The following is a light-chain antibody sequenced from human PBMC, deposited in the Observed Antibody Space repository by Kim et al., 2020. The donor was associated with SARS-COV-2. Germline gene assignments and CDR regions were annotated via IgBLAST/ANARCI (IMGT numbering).Light chain of an antibody. V-gene: IGKV1-33*01. CDR3: MQYDDLPYT. CDR1: QDIRYR. CDR2: DAS. Sequence: GDRVTITCQASQDIRYRLNWYQQKPGKAPKVVIADASNLQSGAPSRFSGSGSGTEFTFSINNLQPEDIATYYCMQYDDLPYTFGRGTKLE. J-gene: IGKJ2*01.